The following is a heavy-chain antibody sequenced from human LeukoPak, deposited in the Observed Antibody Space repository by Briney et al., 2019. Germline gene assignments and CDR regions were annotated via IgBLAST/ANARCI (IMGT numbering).Heavy chain of an antibody. J-gene: IGHJ4*02. CDR1: GYSFTSYW. V-gene: IGHV5-51*01. CDR2: MYPDDSDT. D-gene: IGHD4-23*01. Sequence: GESLKISFQGSGYSFTSYWIAWVRQVPGKGLEWMGIMYPDDSDTRYSPSFQVQVTISADKSISTAYLQWSSLKATDTAMYFCARRAYGGKHFDYWGQGTLVTVSS. CDR3: ARRAYGGKHFDY.